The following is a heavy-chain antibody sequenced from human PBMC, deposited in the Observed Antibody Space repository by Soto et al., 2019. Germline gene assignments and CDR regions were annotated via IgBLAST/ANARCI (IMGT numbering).Heavy chain of an antibody. Sequence: GGSLRLSCAASGFDFRSYEMNGVRQAPSRGLEWVSNIRANDESIYYADSVKGRVSVSRDNAKNSLFLEMNSLRVDDTAVYYCARETLRDAIDIWGQGTMVTVSS. CDR1: GFDFRSYE. V-gene: IGHV3-48*03. J-gene: IGHJ3*02. CDR2: IRANDESI. CDR3: ARETLRDAIDI.